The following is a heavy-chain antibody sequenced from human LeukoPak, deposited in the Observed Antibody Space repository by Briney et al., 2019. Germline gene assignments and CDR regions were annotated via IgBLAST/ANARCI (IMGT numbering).Heavy chain of an antibody. D-gene: IGHD6-13*01. CDR3: ARGPVGSSWYWSEYFQH. Sequence: GSLRLSCAASGFTFSSYAMSWIRQPPGKGLEWIGEINYSGSTNYNPSLKSRVTISVDTSKNQFSLKLSSVTAADTAVYYCARGPVGSSWYWSEYFQHWGQGTLVTVSS. CDR1: GFTFSSYA. CDR2: INYSGST. J-gene: IGHJ1*01. V-gene: IGHV4-34*01.